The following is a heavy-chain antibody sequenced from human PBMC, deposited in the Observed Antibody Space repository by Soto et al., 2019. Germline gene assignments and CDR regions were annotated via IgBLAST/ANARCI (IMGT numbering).Heavy chain of an antibody. CDR3: ARASRAVALNY. Sequence: SETLSLTCAVYGGSFSGYYRSWIRQPPGKGLEWIGEINHSGSTNYNPSLKSRVTISVDTSKNQFSLKLSSVTAADTAVYYCARASRAVALNYWGQGTLVTVSS. J-gene: IGHJ4*02. CDR2: INHSGST. V-gene: IGHV4-34*01. CDR1: GGSFSGYY. D-gene: IGHD6-19*01.